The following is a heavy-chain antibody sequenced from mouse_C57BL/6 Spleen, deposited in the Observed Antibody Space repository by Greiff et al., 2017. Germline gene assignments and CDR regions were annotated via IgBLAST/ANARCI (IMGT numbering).Heavy chain of an antibody. CDR1: GYAFTNYL. J-gene: IGHJ2*01. CDR3: ARPSQGYFDY. V-gene: IGHV1-54*01. Sequence: QVQLQQSGAELVRPGTSVKVSCKASGYAFTNYLIEWVKQRPGQGLEWIGVINPGSGGTNYNEKFKGKATLTADKSSSTAYMQLSSLTSEDSAVYFCARPSQGYFDYWGQGTTLTVSS. CDR2: INPGSGGT.